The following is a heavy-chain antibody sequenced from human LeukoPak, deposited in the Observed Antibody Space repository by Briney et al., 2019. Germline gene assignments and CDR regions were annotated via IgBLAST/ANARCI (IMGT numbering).Heavy chain of an antibody. CDR3: ARVPGYYYYYYMDV. J-gene: IGHJ6*03. CDR1: GYTFTSYD. V-gene: IGHV1-8*01. Sequence: ASVKVSCKASGYTFTSYDINWVRQATGQGLEWMGWMNPNSGNTGYAQKFQGRVTMTRNTSISTAYMELSSLRSEDTAVYYCARVPGYYYYYYMDVWGKGTTVTISS. CDR2: MNPNSGNT.